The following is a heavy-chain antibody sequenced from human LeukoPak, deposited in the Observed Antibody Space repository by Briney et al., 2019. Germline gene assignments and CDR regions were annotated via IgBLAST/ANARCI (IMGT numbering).Heavy chain of an antibody. J-gene: IGHJ6*03. V-gene: IGHV3-7*01. Sequence: GGSLRLSCAASGFTFSTYWMTWVRQAPGKGLEWVATIKQDGSEKYYMNSVKGRFIISRDNAKNSLHLQMNSLRAEDTAVYYCAKDYHDCSGGSCYLYYYYYYMDVWGKGTTVTISS. CDR3: AKDYHDCSGGSCYLYYYYYYMDV. CDR2: IKQDGSEK. D-gene: IGHD2-15*01. CDR1: GFTFSTYW.